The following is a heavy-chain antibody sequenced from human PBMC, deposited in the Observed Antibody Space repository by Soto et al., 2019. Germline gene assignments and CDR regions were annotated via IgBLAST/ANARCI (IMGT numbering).Heavy chain of an antibody. CDR2: IYYSGST. D-gene: IGHD2-15*01. V-gene: IGHV4-59*01. Sequence: SETLSLTCTVSGGSISSYYWSWIRQPPGKGLEWIGYIYYSGSTNYNPSLKSRVTISVDTSKNQFSLKLSSVTAADTAVYYCASQSCSGGTCYYYFDYWGQGTLVTVSS. CDR1: GGSISSYY. CDR3: ASQSCSGGTCYYYFDY. J-gene: IGHJ4*02.